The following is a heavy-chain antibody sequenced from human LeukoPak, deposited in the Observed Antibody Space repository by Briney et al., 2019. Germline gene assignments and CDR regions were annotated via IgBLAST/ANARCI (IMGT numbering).Heavy chain of an antibody. CDR1: GFILTSYA. CDR3: AKMVTSGWPGIFYYDGMDV. V-gene: IGHV3-48*03. D-gene: IGHD6-19*01. J-gene: IGHJ6*02. Sequence: GGSLRLSCEASGFILTSYAMNWVRQAPGKGLEWLSSITFTGTSTHYADAVKGRFTIPRDSSKNSVYLQMTSLRPEDTAVYYCAKMVTSGWPGIFYYDGMDVWGQGTTVTVSS. CDR2: ITFTGTST.